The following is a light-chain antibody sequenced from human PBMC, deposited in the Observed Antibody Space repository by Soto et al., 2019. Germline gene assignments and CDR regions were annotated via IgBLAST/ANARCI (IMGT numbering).Light chain of an antibody. V-gene: IGKV3-20*01. CDR2: AAS. J-gene: IGKJ5*01. Sequence: EIVLTQSPGTLSLSPGERATLSCRASQSVTSTYLAWYQQKPGQPPRLLIYAASSRATGIPDRFSGSGSGTDFTLTISRLEPEDFAVYYCQQYNNWPPITFGQGTRLEI. CDR1: QSVTSTY. CDR3: QQYNNWPPIT.